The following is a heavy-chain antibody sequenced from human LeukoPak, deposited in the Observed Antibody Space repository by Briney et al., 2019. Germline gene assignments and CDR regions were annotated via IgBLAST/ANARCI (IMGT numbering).Heavy chain of an antibody. CDR2: ISSSGSTI. J-gene: IGHJ4*02. CDR3: ARVASSSWYEGDY. D-gene: IGHD6-13*01. V-gene: IGHV3-11*01. CDR1: RVTFSDYY. Sequence: GGCLRVSCAAPRVTFSDYYMSSSRQTPRKRLEWGSYISSSGSTIYSADSVKGRFPISRDNAKNSLYLQMNSLRAEDTAVYYCARVASSSWYEGDYWGQGTLVSVSS.